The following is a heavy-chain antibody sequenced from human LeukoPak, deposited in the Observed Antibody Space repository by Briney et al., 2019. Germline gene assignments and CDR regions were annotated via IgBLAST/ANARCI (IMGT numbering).Heavy chain of an antibody. CDR1: GFTFTTYW. J-gene: IGHJ3*01. CDR2: INQDGSER. CDR3: TRGEPFGSV. V-gene: IGHV3-7*03. Sequence: GGSLRLSCAVSGFTFTTYWMHWVRRAPGKGLEWVANINQDGSERHYLNSVKGRFTISRNNAKSSLYLQMNSLRAEDTAIYYCTRGEPFGSVWGQGTMVTVSS. D-gene: IGHD3-10*01.